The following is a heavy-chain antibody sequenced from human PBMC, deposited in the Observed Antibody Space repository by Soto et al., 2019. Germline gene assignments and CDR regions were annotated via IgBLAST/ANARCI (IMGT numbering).Heavy chain of an antibody. CDR1: GFTFDDYA. Sequence: GGSLRLSCAASGFTFDDYAMHWVRQVPGKGLEWVSGINWNSGSIGYGDSVKGRFAISRDNARNSLHLQMNSLSAEDTAFYYCVKDESINWYSGHFRHWGQGTLVTVSS. CDR3: VKDESINWYSGHFRH. CDR2: INWNSGSI. V-gene: IGHV3-9*01. J-gene: IGHJ1*01. D-gene: IGHD6-13*01.